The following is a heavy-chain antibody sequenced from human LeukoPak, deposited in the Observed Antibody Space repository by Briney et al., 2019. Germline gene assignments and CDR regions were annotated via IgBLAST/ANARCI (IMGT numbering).Heavy chain of an antibody. CDR3: ASGYYDSSGHDAFDI. V-gene: IGHV3-30-3*01. J-gene: IGHJ3*02. CDR2: ISYDGSNK. CDR1: GFTFSSYA. Sequence: GRSLRLSCAASGFTFSSYAMHWARQAPGKGLEWVAVISYDGSNKYYADSVKGRFTISRDNSKNTLYLQMNSLRAEDTAVYYCASGYYDSSGHDAFDIWGQGTMVTVSS. D-gene: IGHD3-22*01.